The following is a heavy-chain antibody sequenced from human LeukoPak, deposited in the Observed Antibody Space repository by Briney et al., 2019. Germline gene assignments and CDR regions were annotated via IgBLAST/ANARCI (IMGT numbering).Heavy chain of an antibody. J-gene: IGHJ4*02. CDR1: GGSISSSTYY. V-gene: IGHV4-39*07. D-gene: IGHD5-12*01. CDR3: ARASWGGYDYFDF. Sequence: PSETLSLTCTVSGGSISSSTYYWGWVRQSPGKGLEWIATIFFNGSPYYNPSLQSRVTISIDTSKNQFSLRLTSVTAADTAVYCCARASWGGYDYFDFWGLGALVTVSS. CDR2: IFFNGSP.